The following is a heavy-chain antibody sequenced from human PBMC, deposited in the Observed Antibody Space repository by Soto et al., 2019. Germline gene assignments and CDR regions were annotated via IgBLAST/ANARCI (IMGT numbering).Heavy chain of an antibody. CDR3: ASTGAHIVVVTALDI. Sequence: QVQLVQSGAEVKKPGASVKVSCKASGYTFTSYYMHWVRQAPGQGLEWMGIINPSGGSTSYAQKCPGSDTKTRDTSTSTVDMELSSLRSEDTAVYYCASTGAHIVVVTALDIWGQGTMVNVSS. CDR1: GYTFTSYY. J-gene: IGHJ3*02. D-gene: IGHD2-21*02. V-gene: IGHV1-46*03. CDR2: INPSGGST.